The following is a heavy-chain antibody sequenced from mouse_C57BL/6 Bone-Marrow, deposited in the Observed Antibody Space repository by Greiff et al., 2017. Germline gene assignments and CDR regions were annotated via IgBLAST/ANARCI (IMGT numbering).Heavy chain of an antibody. V-gene: IGHV1-82*01. J-gene: IGHJ3*01. CDR2: IYPGDGDT. CDR3: ASEGLTGPWFAY. D-gene: IGHD4-1*01. Sequence: QVQLQQSGPELVKPGASVKISCKASGYAFSSSWMNWVKQRPGKGLEWIGRIYPGDGDTNYNGKFKGKATLTADKSSSTAYMQLSSLTSEDSAVYFCASEGLTGPWFAYWGQGTRVTVSA. CDR1: GYAFSSSW.